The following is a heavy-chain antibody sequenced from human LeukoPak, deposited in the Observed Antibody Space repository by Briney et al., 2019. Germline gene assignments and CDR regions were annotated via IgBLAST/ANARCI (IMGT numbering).Heavy chain of an antibody. V-gene: IGHV1-18*01. CDR3: ARDSQDLYSNDAFDI. J-gene: IGHJ3*02. Sequence: GASVKVSFKTSGYTFTTYGITWVRQAPGQGLEWMGWVSSYNGNTNYAQKLQGRVTMTTDTSTSTAYMELRSLRSDDTAVYYCARDSQDLYSNDAFDIWGQGTMVTVSS. CDR1: GYTFTTYG. CDR2: VSSYNGNT. D-gene: IGHD3-10*01.